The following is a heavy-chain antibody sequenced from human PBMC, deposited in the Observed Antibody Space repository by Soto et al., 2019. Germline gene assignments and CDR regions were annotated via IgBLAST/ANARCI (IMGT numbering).Heavy chain of an antibody. CDR1: GYTFTGYY. V-gene: IGHV1-2*02. CDR3: ARDPRTYYYDTTGSPIDF. Sequence: ASVKVSCKASGYTFTGYYMHWVRQAPGQGLEWMGWINPNSGGTNYAQKFQGRVTMTRDTSISTAYMELSRLRSDDTAVYYCARDPRTYYYDTTGSPIDFWGQGTLVTVSS. J-gene: IGHJ4*02. D-gene: IGHD3-22*01. CDR2: INPNSGGT.